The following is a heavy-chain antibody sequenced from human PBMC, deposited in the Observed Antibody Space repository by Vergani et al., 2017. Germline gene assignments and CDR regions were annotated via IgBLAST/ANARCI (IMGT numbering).Heavy chain of an antibody. CDR1: EFTFSNYA. V-gene: IGHV3-23*01. J-gene: IGHJ4*02. CDR3: AKLVKGATVTTYFDY. D-gene: IGHD4-11*01. CDR2: ISGSGVSA. Sequence: EVQLLESGGGLVQPGGSLRLSCEASEFTFSNYAMNWVRQAPGKGLEWVSGISGSGVSAYYTDSVMGRFTISRDNSKNMLFLQMNNLRTEDTAIYYCAKLVKGATVTTYFDYWGQGTLVTVSS.